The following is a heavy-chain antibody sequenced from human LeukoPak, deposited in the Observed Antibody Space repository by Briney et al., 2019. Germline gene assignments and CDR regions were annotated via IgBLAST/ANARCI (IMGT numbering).Heavy chain of an antibody. CDR3: ARYLDYGGNSRVFQH. D-gene: IGHD4-23*01. J-gene: IGHJ1*01. Sequence: NPSETLSLTCAVYGGSLSAYYWTWIRQPPGKGLEWIGEINHGGSTNYNPSLKSRVTISIDTSKNQFSLKLSSVTAADTAVYYCARYLDYGGNSRVFQHWGQGTLVTVSS. CDR1: GGSLSAYY. V-gene: IGHV4-34*01. CDR2: INHGGST.